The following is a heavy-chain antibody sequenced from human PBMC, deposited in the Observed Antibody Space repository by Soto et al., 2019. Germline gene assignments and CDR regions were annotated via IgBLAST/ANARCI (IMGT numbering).Heavy chain of an antibody. CDR1: GYTFTNFD. V-gene: IGHV1-8*01. J-gene: IGHJ5*01. CDR2: MSPNSENK. CDR3: ARGVGSSWNTGGYNWFDF. Sequence: ASVKVSCKTSGYTFTNFDVNWVRQAAGQGLEWMGWMSPNSENKGYAQKFQGRLSMTRDTSITTAYMELSSLTSEDTAVYYCARGVGSSWNTGGYNWFDFWGQGTLVTVSS. D-gene: IGHD6-13*01.